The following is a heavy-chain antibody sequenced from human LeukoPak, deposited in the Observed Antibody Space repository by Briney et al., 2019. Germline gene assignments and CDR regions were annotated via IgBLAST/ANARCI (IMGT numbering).Heavy chain of an antibody. CDR1: GFTFSSYA. CDR3: AREVGSPAVRSAFDI. D-gene: IGHD2-15*01. V-gene: IGHV3-7*01. Sequence: GGSLRLSCAASGFTFSSYAMSWVRQAPGKGLEWVANIKQDGIEKNYVDSVKGRFTISRDNAKNSVYLKMNSLRAEDTAVYYCAREVGSPAVRSAFDIWGQGTMVTVS. CDR2: IKQDGIEK. J-gene: IGHJ3*02.